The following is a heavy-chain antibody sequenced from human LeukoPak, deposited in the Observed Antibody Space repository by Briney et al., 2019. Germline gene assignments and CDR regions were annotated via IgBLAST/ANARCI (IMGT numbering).Heavy chain of an antibody. CDR3: AREIFGARAFQY. CDR2: IFHSGGT. V-gene: IGHV4-4*02. CDR1: GDSLNTNTW. D-gene: IGHD2/OR15-2a*01. Sequence: SGTRSLTCAVAGDSLNTNTWGSWVRQPPGKGLDWTGEIFHSGGTNYHPSLESRLTISMDKSKNSFSLRLTSVTAADTAVYYCAREIFGARAFQYWGQGILVTVSS. J-gene: IGHJ4*02.